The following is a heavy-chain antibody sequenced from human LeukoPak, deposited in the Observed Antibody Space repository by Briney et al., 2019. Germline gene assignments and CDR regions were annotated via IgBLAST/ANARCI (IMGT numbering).Heavy chain of an antibody. CDR1: GYTLTELP. D-gene: IGHD3-22*01. CDR2: FDPEDGET. V-gene: IGHV1-24*01. J-gene: IGHJ4*02. Sequence: ASVKASCKVSGYTLTELPMHWVRRAPGKGLEWMGGFDPEDGETIYAQKFQGRVTMTEDTSTDTAYMELSSLRSEDTAVYYCATIPTYYYDSSGYPFDYWGQGTLVTVSS. CDR3: ATIPTYYYDSSGYPFDY.